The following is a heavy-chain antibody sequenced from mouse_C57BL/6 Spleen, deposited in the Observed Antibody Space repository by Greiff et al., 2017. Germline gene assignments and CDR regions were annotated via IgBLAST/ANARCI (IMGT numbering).Heavy chain of an antibody. D-gene: IGHD4-1*01. Sequence: VQLKESGPELVKPGASVKIPCKASGYTFTDYNMDWVKQSHGKSLEWIGYINPNNGGTIYNQKFKGKATLTVDKSSSTAYMELRSLTSEDTAVYYCARDPWDGSMDYWGQGTSVTVSS. CDR3: ARDPWDGSMDY. CDR2: INPNNGGT. J-gene: IGHJ4*01. V-gene: IGHV1-18*01. CDR1: GYTFTDYN.